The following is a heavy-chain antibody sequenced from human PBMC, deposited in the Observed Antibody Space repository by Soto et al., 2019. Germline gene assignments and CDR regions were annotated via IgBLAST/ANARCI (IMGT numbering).Heavy chain of an antibody. D-gene: IGHD3-3*01. V-gene: IGHV4-39*01. J-gene: IGHJ4*02. CDR3: AKGHYDFWSGAQDYFDY. Sequence: PSETLSLTCTASGGSISSSSYYWGWIRQPPGKGLEWIGSIYYSGSTYYNPSLKSRVTISVDTSKNQFSLKLSSVTAADTAVYYCAKGHYDFWSGAQDYFDYWGQGTLVIVSS. CDR2: IYYSGST. CDR1: GGSISSSSYY.